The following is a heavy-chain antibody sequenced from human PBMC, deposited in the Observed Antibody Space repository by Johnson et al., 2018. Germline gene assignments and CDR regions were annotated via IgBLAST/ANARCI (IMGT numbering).Heavy chain of an antibody. J-gene: IGHJ3*02. D-gene: IGHD3-16*01. CDR3: ARDLGFEGVTDARDI. CDR1: GLTFSDSY. CDR2: ISSSGRFI. Sequence: QVQLVESGGGLAKPGRSLRLSCAASGLTFSDSYMSWIRQAPGKGLEWISSISSSGRFIYYADSVKGRFTTYRDNANNSLYLKMNSLRAKDTAVNYCARDLGFEGVTDARDIWGQGTMVTVSS. V-gene: IGHV3-11*04.